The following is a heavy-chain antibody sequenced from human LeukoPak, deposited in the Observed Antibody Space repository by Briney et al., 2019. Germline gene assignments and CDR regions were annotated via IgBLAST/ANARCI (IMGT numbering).Heavy chain of an antibody. CDR2: IKQDGSEK. J-gene: IGHJ4*02. CDR3: ARDRGGDYEGYYFDY. CDR1: GFTFSSYW. V-gene: IGHV3-7*01. Sequence: GGSLRLSCAASGFTFSSYWMSWVRQAPGKGREWVANIKQDGSEKYYVDSVKGRFTISRDNAKNSLYLQMNGLRAEDTAVYYCARDRGGDYEGYYFDYWGQGTLVTVSS. D-gene: IGHD4-17*01.